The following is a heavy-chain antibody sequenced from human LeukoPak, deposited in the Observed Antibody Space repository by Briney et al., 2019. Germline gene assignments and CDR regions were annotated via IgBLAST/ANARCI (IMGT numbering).Heavy chain of an antibody. CDR1: GFTFDDYA. D-gene: IGHD1-26*01. J-gene: IGHJ3*02. V-gene: IGHV3-9*03. CDR3: AKGEWETNAFDI. Sequence: GGSLRLSCAASGFTFDDYAMHWVRQAPGKGLEWVSGISWNSGSIGYADSVKGRFTISRDNAKNSLYLQMNSLRAEDMALYYCAKGEWETNAFDIWGQGTMVTVSS. CDR2: ISWNSGSI.